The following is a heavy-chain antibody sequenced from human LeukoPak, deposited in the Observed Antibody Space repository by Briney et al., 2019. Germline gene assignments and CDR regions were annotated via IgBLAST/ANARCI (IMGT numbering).Heavy chain of an antibody. CDR3: ARGRRAAAAATSDFDY. CDR2: IYTSGST. D-gene: IGHD6-13*01. J-gene: IGHJ4*02. CDR1: GGSISSYY. V-gene: IGHV4-4*07. Sequence: SETLSLTCTVSGGSISSYYWSWIRQPAGKGLEWIGRIYTSGSTNYNPSLKSRVTISVDTSKNQFSLKLSSVTAADTAVYYCARGRRAAAAATSDFDYWGQGTLVTVSS.